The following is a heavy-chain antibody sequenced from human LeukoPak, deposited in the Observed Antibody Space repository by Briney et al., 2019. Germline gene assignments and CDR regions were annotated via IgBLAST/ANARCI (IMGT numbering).Heavy chain of an antibody. Sequence: SETLSLTCTVSGGSISSYYWSWIRQPPGKGLEWIGEINHSGSTNYNPSLKSRVTISVDTSKNQFSLKLSSVTAADTAVYYCARGSGRLGEFPSNWFDSWGQGTLVTVSS. D-gene: IGHD3-16*01. CDR3: ARGSGRLGEFPSNWFDS. V-gene: IGHV4-34*01. CDR2: INHSGST. CDR1: GGSISSYY. J-gene: IGHJ5*01.